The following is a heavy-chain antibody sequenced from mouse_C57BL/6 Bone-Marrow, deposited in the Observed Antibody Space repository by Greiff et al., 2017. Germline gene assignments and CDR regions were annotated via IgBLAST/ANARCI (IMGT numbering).Heavy chain of an antibody. CDR3: ARGELPYYYAMDY. V-gene: IGHV1-80*01. Sequence: QVQLQQSGAELVKPGASVKISCKASGYAFSSSWMNWVKHMPGKGLAWIVQIYPGDGDTTYNGKFTGKATLTADKSSSTAYMQLSSLTSEDSAVYFCARGELPYYYAMDYWGQGTSVTVSS. J-gene: IGHJ4*01. CDR2: IYPGDGDT. CDR1: GYAFSSSW.